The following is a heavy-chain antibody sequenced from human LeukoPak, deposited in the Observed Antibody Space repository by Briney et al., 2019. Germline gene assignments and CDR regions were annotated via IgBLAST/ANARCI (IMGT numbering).Heavy chain of an antibody. CDR2: IYHSGST. V-gene: IGHV4-39*07. CDR1: GGSISSSSYY. J-gene: IGHJ5*02. Sequence: SETLSLTCTASGGSISSSSYYWGWIRQPPGKGLEWIGSIYHSGSTNYNPSLKSRVTISVDTSKNQFSLKLSSVTAADTAVYYCASKGSFDPWGQGTLVTVSS. CDR3: ASKGSFDP. D-gene: IGHD2-15*01.